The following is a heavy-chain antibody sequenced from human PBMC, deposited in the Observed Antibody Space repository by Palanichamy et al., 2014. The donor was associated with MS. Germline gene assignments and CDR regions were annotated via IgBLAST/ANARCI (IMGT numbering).Heavy chain of an antibody. D-gene: IGHD1-1*01. V-gene: IGHV3-7*03. CDR1: GFTFTSYW. Sequence: EVQLVESGGGLVQPGGSLRLSCAASGFTFTSYWMTWVRQAPGKGLEWVANIKQDGSGKYYVDSLKGRFTISRDNAKNSLYLQMNSLRAEDTAVYYCAKGDWIYDYWGQGTLVTVSS. CDR2: IKQDGSGK. J-gene: IGHJ4*02. CDR3: AKGDWIYDY.